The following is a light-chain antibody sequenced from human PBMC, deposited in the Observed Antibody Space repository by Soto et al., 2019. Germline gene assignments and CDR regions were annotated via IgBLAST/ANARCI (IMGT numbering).Light chain of an antibody. CDR1: QSVSSY. CDR2: DAS. CDR3: QQRSDWPT. Sequence: DIVLTQSPATLSLSPGERATLSCRASQSVSSYLAWYQQKPGQAPRLLIYDASNRATGIPARFSGSGSGTDFTLTISSLEPEDSAVYYCQQRSDWPTFGQGTRLEMK. J-gene: IGKJ5*01. V-gene: IGKV3-11*01.